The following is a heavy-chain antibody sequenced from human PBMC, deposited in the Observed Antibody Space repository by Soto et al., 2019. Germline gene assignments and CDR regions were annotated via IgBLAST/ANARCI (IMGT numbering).Heavy chain of an antibody. CDR1: GYTFTSYG. D-gene: IGHD1-26*01. J-gene: IGHJ6*02. CDR3: ARDSEWDLLDYYFYGMDV. V-gene: IGHV1-18*01. Sequence: ASVKVSCKASGYTFTSYGISWVRQAPGQGLEWMGWISDYNGNTNYAQKLQGRVTMTTDTSTSTAYMELRSLRSDATAVYYCARDSEWDLLDYYFYGMDVWGQGTTVTVSS. CDR2: ISDYNGNT.